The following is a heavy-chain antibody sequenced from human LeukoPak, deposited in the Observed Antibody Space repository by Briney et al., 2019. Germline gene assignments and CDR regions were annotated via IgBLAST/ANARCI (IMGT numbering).Heavy chain of an antibody. D-gene: IGHD6-13*01. Sequence: SSVKVSCKASGGTFSSYAISWVRQAPGQGLEWMGGIIPIFGTANYAQKFQGRVTMTRNTSISTAYMELSSLRSEDTAVYYCARVAAAGNVDYWGQGTLVTVSS. CDR2: IIPIFGTA. V-gene: IGHV1-69*05. J-gene: IGHJ4*02. CDR1: GGTFSSYA. CDR3: ARVAAAGNVDY.